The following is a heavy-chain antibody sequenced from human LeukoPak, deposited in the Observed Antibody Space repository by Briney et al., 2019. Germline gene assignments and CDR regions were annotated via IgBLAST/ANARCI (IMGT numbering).Heavy chain of an antibody. V-gene: IGHV4-34*01. CDR3: ARGPASWKLGIEWYFDL. J-gene: IGHJ2*01. Sequence: SETLSLTCAVYGGSFSGYYWSWIRQPPGKGLEWIGEINHSGSTYYNPSLKSRVTISVDRSKNQFSLKLSSVTAADTAVYYCARGPASWKLGIEWYFDLWGRGTLVTVSS. CDR1: GGSFSGYY. D-gene: IGHD7-27*01. CDR2: INHSGST.